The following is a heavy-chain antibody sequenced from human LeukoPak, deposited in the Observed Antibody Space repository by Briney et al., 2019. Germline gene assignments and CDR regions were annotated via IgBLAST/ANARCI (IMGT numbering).Heavy chain of an antibody. J-gene: IGHJ3*02. Sequence: PSETLSLTCTVSGGSISSYYWSWIRQPPGKGLEWIGYIYYSGSTNYNPSLKSRVTISVDTSKNQFSLKLSSVTAADTAVYYCARDYAYYDSSGYHDAFDIWGQGTMVTVSS. D-gene: IGHD3-22*01. CDR2: IYYSGST. V-gene: IGHV4-59*01. CDR3: ARDYAYYDSSGYHDAFDI. CDR1: GGSISSYY.